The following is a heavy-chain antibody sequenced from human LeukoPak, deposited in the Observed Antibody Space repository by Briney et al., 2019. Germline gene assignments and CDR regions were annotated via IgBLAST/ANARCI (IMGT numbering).Heavy chain of an antibody. D-gene: IGHD3-22*01. CDR1: GGSISSGDYY. Sequence: PSQTLSLTCTVSGGSISSGDYYWSWIRQPPGKGLVWIGYIYYSGSTYYNPSLKSRVTISVDTSKNQFSLKLSSVTAADTAVYYCARHSSGYNGTDYWGQGTLVTVSS. CDR2: IYYSGST. CDR3: ARHSSGYNGTDY. V-gene: IGHV4-30-4*08. J-gene: IGHJ4*02.